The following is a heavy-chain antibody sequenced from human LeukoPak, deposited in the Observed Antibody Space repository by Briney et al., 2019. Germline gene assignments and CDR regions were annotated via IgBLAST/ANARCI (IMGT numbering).Heavy chain of an antibody. CDR3: AKDWGVYFDY. J-gene: IGHJ4*02. CDR1: GFTFSSYS. CDR2: ISSSSSYI. Sequence: GGSLRLSCAASGFTFSSYSMNWVRQAPGKGLEWVSSISSSSSYIYYADSVKGRFTISRDNFKNTLYLEMNSLRAEDTAVYYCAKDWGVYFDYWGQGNLVTVSS. D-gene: IGHD3-16*01. V-gene: IGHV3-21*01.